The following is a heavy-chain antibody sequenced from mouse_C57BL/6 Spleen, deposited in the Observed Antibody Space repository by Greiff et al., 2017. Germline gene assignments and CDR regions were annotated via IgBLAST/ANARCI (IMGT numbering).Heavy chain of an antibody. CDR2: IYPGDGDT. D-gene: IGHD2-1*01. CDR1: GYAFSRSW. V-gene: IGHV1-82*01. CDR3: ARGNYEDWYFDV. J-gene: IGHJ1*03. Sequence: QVQLKESGPELVKPGASVTISCKASGYAFSRSWMNWVKQRPGQGLEWIGRIYPGDGDTNYNGKFKGKATLTADKSSSTAYMQLSSLTSEDSAVYVCARGNYEDWYFDVWGTGTTVTVAS.